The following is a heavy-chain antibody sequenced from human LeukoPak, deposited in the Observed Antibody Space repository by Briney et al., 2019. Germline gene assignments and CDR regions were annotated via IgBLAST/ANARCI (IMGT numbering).Heavy chain of an antibody. J-gene: IGHJ5*02. V-gene: IGHV3-23*01. CDR3: AKDPIAARSWFDP. CDR2: VSASGGTT. Sequence: GGSLRLSCAASGFTFSSYAISWVRQAPGKGLEWVSAVSASGGTTYYADSVKGRFTISRDNSKNTLYLQMNSLRAEDTAVYYCAKDPIAARSWFDPWGQGTLVTVSS. D-gene: IGHD6-6*01. CDR1: GFTFSSYA.